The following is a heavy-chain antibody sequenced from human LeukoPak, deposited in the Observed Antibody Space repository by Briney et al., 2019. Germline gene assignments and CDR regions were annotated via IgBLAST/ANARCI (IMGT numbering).Heavy chain of an antibody. D-gene: IGHD3-16*02. CDR3: ASLYYDYVWGSYRYNWFDP. Sequence: PSETLSLTCTVSGGPVSSSIYYWGWIRQPPGKGLEWIGSIYYSGSTYYNPSLKSRVTISVDTSKNQFSLKLSSVTAADTAVYYCASLYYDYVWGSYRYNWFDPWGQGTLVTVSS. V-gene: IGHV4-39*01. CDR1: GGPVSSSIYY. CDR2: IYYSGST. J-gene: IGHJ5*02.